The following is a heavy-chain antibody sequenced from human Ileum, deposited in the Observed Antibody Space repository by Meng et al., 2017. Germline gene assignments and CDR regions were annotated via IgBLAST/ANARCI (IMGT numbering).Heavy chain of an antibody. J-gene: IGHJ5*02. CDR2: ISSSSYI. D-gene: IGHD4-17*01. V-gene: IGHV3-21*01. Sequence: ARVVECGGGLVKLGGSLRLSCAASGFTFSSYSMNWVRQAPGKGLEWVSPISSSSYIYYADSVKGRFTISRDNAKNSLYLQMNSLRAEDTAVYYCARPALVTTRNNWFDPWGQGTLVTVSS. CDR1: GFTFSSYS. CDR3: ARPALVTTRNNWFDP.